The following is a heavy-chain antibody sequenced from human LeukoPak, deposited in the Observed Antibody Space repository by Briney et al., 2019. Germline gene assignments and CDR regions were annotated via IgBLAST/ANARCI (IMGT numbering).Heavy chain of an antibody. Sequence: GASVKVSCKASGYTFTSYGISWVRQAPGQGLEWMGWISAYNGNTNYAQKLQGRVTMTTDTSTSTAYMELRSLRSDDTAVYYCARDHRDYYYYYGMDVWGQGTLVTVSS. CDR3: ARDHRDYYYYYGMDV. CDR2: ISAYNGNT. CDR1: GYTFTSYG. J-gene: IGHJ6*02. D-gene: IGHD1-14*01. V-gene: IGHV1-18*01.